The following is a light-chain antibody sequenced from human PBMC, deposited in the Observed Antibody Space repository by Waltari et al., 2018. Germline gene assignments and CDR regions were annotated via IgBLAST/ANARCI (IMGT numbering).Light chain of an antibody. J-gene: IGKJ2*01. CDR1: QSVSSD. Sequence: EIVMTQSPATLSVSPGERVTLSCRASQSVSSDFAWYQQKPGQTPRLLIFGASTRGTGVPARFIGTGSGTEFTLTVSSLQSEDSAVYSCQQYNDWPYTFGQGTKLEIK. CDR2: GAS. CDR3: QQYNDWPYT. V-gene: IGKV3-15*01.